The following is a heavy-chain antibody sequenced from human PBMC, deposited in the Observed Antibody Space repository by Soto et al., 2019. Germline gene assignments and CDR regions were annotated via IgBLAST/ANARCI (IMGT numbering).Heavy chain of an antibody. Sequence: EVQLLESGGGLVQPGGSLRLSCAASGFTFSSYAMSWVRQAPGKGLEWVSAISGSGGTTYYADSVKGRFTFSRDNSKNTLYLQMNGLRAEDTALYYCAKSANGWFSAFDIGGQGTMVTVSS. CDR1: GFTFSSYA. CDR3: AKSANGWFSAFDI. D-gene: IGHD6-19*01. J-gene: IGHJ3*02. CDR2: ISGSGGTT. V-gene: IGHV3-23*01.